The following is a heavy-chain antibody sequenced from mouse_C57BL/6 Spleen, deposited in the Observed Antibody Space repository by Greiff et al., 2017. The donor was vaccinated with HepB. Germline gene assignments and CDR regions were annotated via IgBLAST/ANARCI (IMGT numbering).Heavy chain of an antibody. Sequence: EVQLMESGGDLVKPGGSLKLSCAASGFTFSSYGMSWVRQTPDKRLEWVATISSGGSYTYYPDSVKGRFTISRDNAKNTLYLQMSSLKSEDTAMYYCARRDSSGGYAMDYWGQGTSVTVSS. J-gene: IGHJ4*01. V-gene: IGHV5-6*01. CDR2: ISSGGSYT. CDR1: GFTFSSYG. CDR3: ARRDSSGGYAMDY. D-gene: IGHD3-2*02.